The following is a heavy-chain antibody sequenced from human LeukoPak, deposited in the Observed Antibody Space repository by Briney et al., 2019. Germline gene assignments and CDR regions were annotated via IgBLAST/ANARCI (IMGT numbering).Heavy chain of an antibody. J-gene: IGHJ3*02. CDR3: ARVVGDAFDI. CDR2: IKQDGSEK. Sequence: GGSLRLSCAASGFTFSNFAMSWVRQAPGKGLEWVANIKQDGSEKYYVDSVKGRFTISRDNAKNSLYLQMNSLRAEDTAVYYCARVVGDAFDIWGQGTMVTVSS. V-gene: IGHV3-7*01. CDR1: GFTFSNFA.